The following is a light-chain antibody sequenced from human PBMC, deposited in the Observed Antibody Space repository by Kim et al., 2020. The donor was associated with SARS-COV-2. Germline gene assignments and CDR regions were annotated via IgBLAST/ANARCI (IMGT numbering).Light chain of an antibody. J-gene: IGLJ1*01. V-gene: IGLV2-14*03. Sequence: QSITISCTGTSNDVGGYNYVSWYQQHPGKAPKLMIYDVSNRPSGVSNRFSGSKSGNTASLTISGLQAEDEADYYCSSYTSSSTPYVFGTGTKVTVL. CDR2: DVS. CDR3: SSYTSSSTPYV. CDR1: SNDVGGYNY.